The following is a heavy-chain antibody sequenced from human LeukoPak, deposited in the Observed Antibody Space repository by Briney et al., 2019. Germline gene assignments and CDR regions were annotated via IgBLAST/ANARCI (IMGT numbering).Heavy chain of an antibody. V-gene: IGHV1-46*01. CDR2: ITASGHYT. CDR1: GYTITSNH. Sequence: GASLKVSCTASGYTITSNHMHWVRQAHGQGLERVGVITASGHYTRYAQNFQGRVIMTRDTSTITVDMELSSLRSEDTALYFCARDGTNYIFDMWGEGTMVSVS. D-gene: IGHD2-8*01. CDR3: ARDGTNYIFDM. J-gene: IGHJ3*02.